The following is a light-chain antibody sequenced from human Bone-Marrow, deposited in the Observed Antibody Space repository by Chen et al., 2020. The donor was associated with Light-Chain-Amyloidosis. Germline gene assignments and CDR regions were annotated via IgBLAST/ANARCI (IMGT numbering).Light chain of an antibody. CDR1: DLPTKY. V-gene: IGLV3-25*03. Sequence: SYELTQPPSVSVSPGQTARITCSGDDLPTKYAYWYQQKPGQAPVLVIHRDTERPSGISERFSGSSSATTATLSISGVQAEYEDDYHCPSADSSGTYEVIVGGGTKLTVL. CDR3: PSADSSGTYEVI. J-gene: IGLJ2*01. CDR2: RDT.